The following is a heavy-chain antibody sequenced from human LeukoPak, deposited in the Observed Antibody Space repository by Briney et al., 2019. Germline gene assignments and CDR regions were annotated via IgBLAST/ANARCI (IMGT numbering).Heavy chain of an antibody. V-gene: IGHV3-7*01. CDR2: IKQDGSEK. Sequence: GGSLRLSCAASGFTFSSYWMSWVRQAPGKGLEWVAIIKQDGSEKYYVDSVKGRFTISRDNAKNSLYLQMNSLRAENTAVYYCARVRGGGGYDAFDLWGQGTMVTVSS. J-gene: IGHJ3*01. CDR1: GFTFSSYW. CDR3: ARVRGGGGYDAFDL. D-gene: IGHD4-23*01.